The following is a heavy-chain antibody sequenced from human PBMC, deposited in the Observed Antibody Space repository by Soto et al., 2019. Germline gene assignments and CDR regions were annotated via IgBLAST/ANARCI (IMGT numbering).Heavy chain of an antibody. J-gene: IGHJ4*02. CDR1: GYTFTGYY. V-gene: IGHV1-2*04. D-gene: IGHD2-2*01. Sequence: AASVKVSCKASGYTFTGYYMHWVRQAPGQGLEWMGWINPNSGGTNYAQKFQGWVTMTRDTSISTAYMELSRLRSDDTAVYYCARSLSSSTSCYFEYWGQGTLVTVSS. CDR2: INPNSGGT. CDR3: ARSLSSSTSCYFEY.